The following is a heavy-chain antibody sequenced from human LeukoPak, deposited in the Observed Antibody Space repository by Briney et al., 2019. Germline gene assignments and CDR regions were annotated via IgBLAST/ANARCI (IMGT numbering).Heavy chain of an antibody. J-gene: IGHJ4*02. CDR2: ISGSGVTT. D-gene: IGHD6-13*01. Sequence: GGSLRLSCAASGFTFSGYAMSWVRQAPGKGLEWVSAISGSGVTTYYADSVKGRFTISRDNSKNTLYLQMDSLRAEDTAVYYCAKRSAEPGDFDHWGQGTLVTVSS. CDR1: GFTFSGYA. V-gene: IGHV3-23*01. CDR3: AKRSAEPGDFDH.